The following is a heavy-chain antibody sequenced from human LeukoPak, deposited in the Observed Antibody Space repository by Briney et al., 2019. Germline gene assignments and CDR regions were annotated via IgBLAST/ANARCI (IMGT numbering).Heavy chain of an antibody. Sequence: SETLSLTCTVSGGSMSNYYWNWIRQPAGKGLEWIGRVYTSGPTYSKPSLKSRVTMSVDTSKNQFSLNLTSVTAADTGMYYCAGAVTVSRFDYWGQGAVVTVSS. V-gene: IGHV4-4*07. D-gene: IGHD4-17*01. CDR2: VYTSGPT. CDR3: AGAVTVSRFDY. CDR1: GGSMSNYY. J-gene: IGHJ4*02.